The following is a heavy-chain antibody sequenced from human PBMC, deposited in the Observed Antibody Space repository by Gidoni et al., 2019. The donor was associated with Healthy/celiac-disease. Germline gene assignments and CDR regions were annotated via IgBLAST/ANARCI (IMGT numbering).Heavy chain of an antibody. Sequence: EVQLVESGGGLVKPGGSLRLSCAASGFTFSSYSMNWVRQAPGKGLEWVSSISSSSSYIYYADSVKGRFTISRDNAKNSRYLQMNSLRAEDTAVYYCARDPQRSIAAATGDYWGQGTLVTVSS. CDR3: ARDPQRSIAAATGDY. J-gene: IGHJ4*02. D-gene: IGHD6-13*01. CDR2: ISSSSSYI. V-gene: IGHV3-21*01. CDR1: GFTFSSYS.